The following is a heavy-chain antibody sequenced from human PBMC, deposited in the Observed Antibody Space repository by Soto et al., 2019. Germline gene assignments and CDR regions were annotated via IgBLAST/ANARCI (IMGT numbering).Heavy chain of an antibody. CDR1: GFSLSTSGVG. J-gene: IGHJ4*02. Sequence: QITLKESGPTLVKPTQPLTLTCTFSGFSLSTSGVGVGWIRQPPGKALEWLALIYWDDDKRYSPSLKSRLTITKDTPKNQVVLTMTNMDPVDTATYYCAHRLGGIGVGGTFDYWGQGTLVTVSS. V-gene: IGHV2-5*02. D-gene: IGHD6-19*01. CDR3: AHRLGGIGVGGTFDY. CDR2: IYWDDDK.